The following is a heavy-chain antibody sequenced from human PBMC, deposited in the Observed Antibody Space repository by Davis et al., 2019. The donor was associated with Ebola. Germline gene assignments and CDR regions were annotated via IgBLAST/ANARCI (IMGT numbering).Heavy chain of an antibody. D-gene: IGHD6-19*01. CDR2: IYPGDSDT. J-gene: IGHJ5*02. CDR3: ARDEWLVLASLSGPHQNWFDP. CDR1: GYSFTSYW. Sequence: GESLKISCKGSGYSFTSYWIGWVRQMPGKGLEWMGIIYPGDSDTRYSPSFQGQVTISADKSISTAYMELSRLRSDDTAVYYCARDEWLVLASLSGPHQNWFDPWGQGTLVTVSS. V-gene: IGHV5-51*01.